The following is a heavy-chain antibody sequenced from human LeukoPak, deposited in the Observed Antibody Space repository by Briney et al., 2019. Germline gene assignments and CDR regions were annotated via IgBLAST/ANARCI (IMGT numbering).Heavy chain of an antibody. J-gene: IGHJ4*02. Sequence: GRSLRLSCAASGFTFSSYSMNWVRQAPGKGLEWVSSISSSSSYIYYADSVKGRFTISRDNAKNSLYLQMNSLRAEDTAVYYCARVPIDFWSGYYDYWGQGTLVTVSS. V-gene: IGHV3-21*01. CDR1: GFTFSSYS. CDR2: ISSSSSYI. D-gene: IGHD3-3*01. CDR3: ARVPIDFWSGYYDY.